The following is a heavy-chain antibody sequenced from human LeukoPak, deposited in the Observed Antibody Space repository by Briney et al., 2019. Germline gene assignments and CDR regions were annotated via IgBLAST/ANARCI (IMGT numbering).Heavy chain of an antibody. J-gene: IGHJ4*02. V-gene: IGHV3-7*01. CDR1: GFAFTDHH. CDR2: VKQDGSVK. Sequence: QSGGSLRLSCAASGFAFTDHHMDWVRQAPGKGMEWVANVKQDGSVKTYVDSVKGRFTISRDNAKNSLYLQMNSLRAEDTAVYYCARDLYSGSYSDVGYWGQGTLVTVSS. D-gene: IGHD1-26*01. CDR3: ARDLYSGSYSDVGY.